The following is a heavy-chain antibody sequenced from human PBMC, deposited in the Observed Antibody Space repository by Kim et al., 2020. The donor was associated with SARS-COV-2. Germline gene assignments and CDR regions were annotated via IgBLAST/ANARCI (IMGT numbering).Heavy chain of an antibody. CDR1: GYSFTSYD. Sequence: ASVKVSCKASGYSFTSYDIIWVRQATGQGLEWMGWMNPNSGNTGYAQKFQGRVTMTRDTSITTAYMELSSLRPEDTAVYYCARGGGDIVVVVAATLWFDPWGQGTLVTVSS. CDR2: MNPNSGNT. D-gene: IGHD2-15*01. V-gene: IGHV1-8*01. CDR3: ARGGGDIVVVVAATLWFDP. J-gene: IGHJ5*02.